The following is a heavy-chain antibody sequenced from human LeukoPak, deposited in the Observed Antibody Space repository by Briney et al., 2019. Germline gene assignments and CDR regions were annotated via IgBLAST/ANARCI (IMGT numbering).Heavy chain of an antibody. V-gene: IGHV3-23*01. D-gene: IGHD1-1*01. Sequence: GGSLRLSCAASGFTFSSYVMTWVRQAPGIGLEWVSTISVGGGSTYYADSVKGRFTISRDNSKNTLHLQMNSLRVGDTAVYYCVTRGTTGTKYLEHGGGGTLVSVSS. CDR2: ISVGGGST. J-gene: IGHJ4*02. CDR3: VTRGTTGTKYLEH. CDR1: GFTFSSYV.